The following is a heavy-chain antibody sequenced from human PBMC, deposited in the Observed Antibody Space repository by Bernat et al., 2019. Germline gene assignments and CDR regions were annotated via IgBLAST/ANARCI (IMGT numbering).Heavy chain of an antibody. CDR1: GGTFSSYT. Sequence: QVQLVQSGAEVKKPGSSVKVSCKASGGTFSSYTISWVRQAPGQGLEWMERIIPILGIANYAQKFQGRVTITADKSTSTAYMELSSLRSEDTAVYYCARDPAGYGSAASWFDPWGQGTLVTVSS. D-gene: IGHD3-10*01. CDR2: IIPILGIA. J-gene: IGHJ5*02. V-gene: IGHV1-69*08. CDR3: ARDPAGYGSAASWFDP.